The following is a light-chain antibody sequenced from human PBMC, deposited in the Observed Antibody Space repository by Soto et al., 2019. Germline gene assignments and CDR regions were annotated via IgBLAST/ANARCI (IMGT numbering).Light chain of an antibody. V-gene: IGKV3-11*01. CDR2: DAS. J-gene: IGKJ4*01. Sequence: EIVLTQSPATLSLSPGERATLSCRASQSVSSYLAWYQQKPGQAPRLLIYDASNRATGIPARFSGSGSGTDFTLTISRLEPEDFAVYYWQQRSNWLRTFGGGTKVEIK. CDR1: QSVSSY. CDR3: QQRSNWLRT.